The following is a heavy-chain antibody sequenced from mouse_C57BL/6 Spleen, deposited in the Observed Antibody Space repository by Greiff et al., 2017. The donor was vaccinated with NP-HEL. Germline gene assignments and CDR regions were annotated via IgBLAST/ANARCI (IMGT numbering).Heavy chain of an antibody. CDR2: ISDGGSYT. CDR3: ARERLWLREAMDY. J-gene: IGHJ4*01. V-gene: IGHV5-4*01. D-gene: IGHD2-2*01. Sequence: VQLKESGGGLVKPGGSLKLSCAASGFTFSSYAMSWVRQTPEKRLEWVATISDGGSYTYYPDNVKGRFTISRDNAKNNLYLQMSHLKSEDTAMYYCARERLWLREAMDYWGQGTSVTVSS. CDR1: GFTFSSYA.